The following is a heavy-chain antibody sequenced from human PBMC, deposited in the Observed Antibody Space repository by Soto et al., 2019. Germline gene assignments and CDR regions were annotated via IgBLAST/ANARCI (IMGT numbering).Heavy chain of an antibody. CDR2: ISAYNGNT. V-gene: IGHV1-18*01. CDR3: ARDLGDAFDM. J-gene: IGHJ3*02. Sequence: QVQLVQSGAAVKKPGASVKVSCKASAYTFTSYGISWVRQAPGQGLEWMGWISAYNGNTHYARRLQGRVTMTTDTSTSTDYIELRSLRSDDTAVYYCARDLGDAFDMWGQGTMVTVSS. CDR1: AYTFTSYG.